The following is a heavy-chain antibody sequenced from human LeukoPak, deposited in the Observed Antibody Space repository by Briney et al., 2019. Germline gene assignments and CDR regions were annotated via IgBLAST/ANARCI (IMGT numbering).Heavy chain of an antibody. CDR3: ARESPYSSGWEGYYYYHMDV. CDR2: ISSIGSTI. Sequence: PGGSLRLSCAASGFTFSSYEMNWVRQAPGKGLEWVSYISSIGSTIYYADSVKGRFIISRDNAKNSLYLQMNSLRAEDTAVYYCARESPYSSGWEGYYYYHMDVWGKGTTVTVSS. D-gene: IGHD3-22*01. J-gene: IGHJ6*03. V-gene: IGHV3-48*03. CDR1: GFTFSSYE.